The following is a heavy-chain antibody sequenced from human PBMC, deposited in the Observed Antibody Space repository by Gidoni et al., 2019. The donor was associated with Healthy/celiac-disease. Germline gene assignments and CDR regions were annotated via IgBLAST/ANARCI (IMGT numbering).Heavy chain of an antibody. V-gene: IGHV3-33*01. Sequence: QVQLVESGGGVVQPGRSLRLSCAASGFTFSSSGMHWVRQAPGKGLEWVAVIWYDGSNKYYADSVKGRFTISRDNSKNTLYLQMNSLRAEDTAVYYCARDLGRYYDILTGYYNPMGYWGQGTLVTVSS. CDR2: IWYDGSNK. D-gene: IGHD3-9*01. CDR1: GFTFSSSG. J-gene: IGHJ4*02. CDR3: ARDLGRYYDILTGYYNPMGY.